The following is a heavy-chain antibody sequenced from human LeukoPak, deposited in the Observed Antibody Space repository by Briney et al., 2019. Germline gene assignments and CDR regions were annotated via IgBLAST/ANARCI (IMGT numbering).Heavy chain of an antibody. Sequence: GGSLRLSCAASGFTFSDHVMSWVRQAPGKGLEWVANINKDESEKYYVDSVKGRFTISRDNAKNSLYLQMNSLRAEDTAVYYCARCRTTVTAMPGYWGQGTLVTVSS. CDR1: GFTFSDHV. CDR2: INKDESEK. V-gene: IGHV3-7*03. J-gene: IGHJ4*02. D-gene: IGHD4-17*01. CDR3: ARCRTTVTAMPGY.